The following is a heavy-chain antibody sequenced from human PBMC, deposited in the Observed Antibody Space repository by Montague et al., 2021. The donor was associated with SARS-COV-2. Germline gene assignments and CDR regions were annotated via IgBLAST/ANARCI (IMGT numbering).Heavy chain of an antibody. Sequence: SETLSLTCSVSGGSISSSSYFWGWIRQPPGKGLEWIGSIYYSGGTYSNSSLKSRVTISVDTSKNQFSLKVTSVTAADTAVYYCARTPVSGYHGGFDSWGQGALVTVSS. CDR1: GGSISSSSYF. J-gene: IGHJ4*02. CDR2: IYYSGGT. D-gene: IGHD2-2*01. V-gene: IGHV4-39*07. CDR3: ARTPVSGYHGGFDS.